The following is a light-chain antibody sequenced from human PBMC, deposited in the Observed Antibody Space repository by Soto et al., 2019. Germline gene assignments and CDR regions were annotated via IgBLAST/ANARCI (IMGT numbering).Light chain of an antibody. CDR2: DAS. CDR3: QQRSNWPPF. CDR1: QSVSSY. V-gene: IGKV3-11*01. Sequence: EIVLTQSPATLSLSPGERATLSCRASQSVSSYLAWYQQKPGQPPRLLIYDASNRATGIPARFSGSGSGTDFTLTISTLEPEDFAVYYSQQRSNWPPFFGPGTKVDIK. J-gene: IGKJ3*01.